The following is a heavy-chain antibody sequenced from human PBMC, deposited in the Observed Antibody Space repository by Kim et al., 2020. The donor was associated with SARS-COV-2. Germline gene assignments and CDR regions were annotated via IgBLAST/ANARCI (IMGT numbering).Heavy chain of an antibody. CDR3: ARGAVAGPWDV. V-gene: IGHV3-74*01. Sequence: GGSLRLSCAASGFTFSSYWMHWVRQAPGKGLVWVSRINSDGSSTNYAASVRGRFTISRDNAKNTLYLEMNSLRADDTAVYYCARGAVAGPWDVWGQGTTVTVSS. J-gene: IGHJ6*02. CDR2: INSDGSST. D-gene: IGHD6-19*01. CDR1: GFTFSSYW.